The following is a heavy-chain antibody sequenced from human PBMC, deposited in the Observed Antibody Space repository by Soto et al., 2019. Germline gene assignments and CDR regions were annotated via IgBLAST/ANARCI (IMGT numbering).Heavy chain of an antibody. J-gene: IGHJ6*02. Sequence: QVRLEESGPGLVKPSETLSLICSVSGGSVNNANYFWNWIRHHPENGLEWIGYIYYSGSTRYNPSFQTRSTLSIDTYKNQFSLRLNSVTVADTAVYFCARDADYGGSRGGMDVWGRGTTVTVSS. D-gene: IGHD4-17*01. V-gene: IGHV4-31*03. CDR3: ARDADYGGSRGGMDV. CDR2: IYYSGST. CDR1: GGSVNNANYF.